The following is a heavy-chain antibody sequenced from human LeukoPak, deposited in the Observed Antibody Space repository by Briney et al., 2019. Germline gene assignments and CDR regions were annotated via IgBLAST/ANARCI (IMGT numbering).Heavy chain of an antibody. CDR3: ARGPGGSYDAFDI. V-gene: IGHV3-48*04. Sequence: PGGSLRLSCAASGFTFSSYSMNWVRQAPGKGLEWVSHISSSGSTIYYADSVKGRFTISRDNAKNSLYLQMNSLRAEDTAVYYCARGPGGSYDAFDIWGQGTMVTVSS. J-gene: IGHJ3*02. CDR2: ISSSGSTI. D-gene: IGHD1-26*01. CDR1: GFTFSSYS.